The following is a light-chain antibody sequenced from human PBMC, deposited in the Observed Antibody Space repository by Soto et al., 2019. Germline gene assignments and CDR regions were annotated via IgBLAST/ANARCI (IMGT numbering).Light chain of an antibody. J-gene: IGKJ5*01. Sequence: DIVMTQAPDSLTPSLGERATINCKSSQSVLYSSNNKDYLAWYQQKPGQPPKLLITWASTRESGVPDRFSGSGSGTDFTLTISSLQAEDVAVYYCQQYYSTLVTFGQGTRLEIK. CDR3: QQYYSTLVT. CDR1: QSVLYSSNNKDY. CDR2: WAS. V-gene: IGKV4-1*01.